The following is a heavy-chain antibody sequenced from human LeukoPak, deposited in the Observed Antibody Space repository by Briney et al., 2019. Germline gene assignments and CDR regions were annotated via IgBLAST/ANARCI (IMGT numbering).Heavy chain of an antibody. CDR1: GGTFSSYA. Sequence: SVKVSCKASGGTFSSYAISWVRQAPGQGLEWMGGIIPIFGTANYAQKFQGRVTITADESTSTAYMELSSLRSEDTAVYYCARGYCSGGSCPNDYYYYYGIDVWGQGTTVTVSS. CDR2: IIPIFGTA. J-gene: IGHJ6*02. CDR3: ARGYCSGGSCPNDYYYYYGIDV. D-gene: IGHD2-15*01. V-gene: IGHV1-69*13.